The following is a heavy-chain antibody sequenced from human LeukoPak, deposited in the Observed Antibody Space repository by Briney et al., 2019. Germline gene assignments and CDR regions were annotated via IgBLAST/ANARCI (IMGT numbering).Heavy chain of an antibody. D-gene: IGHD2-8*01. CDR3: ARRYPRGVLMVYAKGGIQYYFDY. J-gene: IGHJ4*02. CDR1: GYTFTGYY. Sequence: GASVKVSCKASGYTFTGYYMHWVRQAPGQGLEWMGWINPNSGGTSYAQKFQGRVTMTRDTSISTAYMELSSLRSEDTAVYYCARRYPRGVLMVYAKGGIQYYFDYWGQGTLVTVSS. CDR2: INPNSGGT. V-gene: IGHV1-2*02.